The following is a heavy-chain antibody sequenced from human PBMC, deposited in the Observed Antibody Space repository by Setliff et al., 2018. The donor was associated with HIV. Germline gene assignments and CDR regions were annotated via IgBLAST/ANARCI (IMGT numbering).Heavy chain of an antibody. CDR2: IVPLVGTP. J-gene: IGHJ6*03. D-gene: IGHD1-26*01. V-gene: IGHV1-69*06. CDR3: ARAHSGSYYYYYYMDV. CDR1: GGSFSNYP. Sequence: GASVKVSCKASGGSFSNYPISWVRQAPGQGLEWMGGIVPLVGTPNYAQKFQGRLTITADKSTRTAYMELSSLRSEDTAVYYCARAHSGSYYYYYYMDVWGKGTTVTVSS.